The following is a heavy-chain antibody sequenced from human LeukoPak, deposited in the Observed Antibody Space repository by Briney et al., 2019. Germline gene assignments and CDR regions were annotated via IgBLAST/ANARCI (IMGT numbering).Heavy chain of an antibody. CDR1: GYTFTGYY. CDR2: INPNSGGT. CDR3: ARYSSGRILLDY. J-gene: IGHJ4*02. Sequence: ASVKVSCKASGYTFTGYYMHWVRQAPGQGLEWMGRINPNSGGTNYAQKFQGRVTMTRDTSISTAYMELSRLRSDDTAVYYCARYSSGRILLDYWGQGTLVTVSS. D-gene: IGHD6-19*01. V-gene: IGHV1-2*06.